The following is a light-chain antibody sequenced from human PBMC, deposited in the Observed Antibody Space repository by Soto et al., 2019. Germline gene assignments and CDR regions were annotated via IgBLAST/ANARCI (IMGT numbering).Light chain of an antibody. CDR1: QSISSH. J-gene: IGKJ2*01. CDR3: QQYSSNFYT. Sequence: DIQMTQSPSTLSASVGDRVTITCRASQSISSHLAWYQQKPGKAPEVLIYDASTLGSGVSSRFSGSGSGTKFTLTISNLQPDDFATYFCQQYSSNFYTFGQGTKVDIK. V-gene: IGKV1-5*01. CDR2: DAS.